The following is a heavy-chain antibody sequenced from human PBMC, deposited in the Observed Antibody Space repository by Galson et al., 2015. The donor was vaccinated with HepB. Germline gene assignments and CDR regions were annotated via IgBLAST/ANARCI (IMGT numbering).Heavy chain of an antibody. CDR3: ARHPGRGSVGYAFDL. V-gene: IGHV4-59*08. J-gene: IGHJ4*02. CDR1: HGSINNYY. CDR2: IYYNGDT. Sequence: ETLSLTCSVSHGSINNYYWSWIRQSPGNRPEWIGYIYYNGDTTYNPSLGYRVGMSVDTSINQVSLWLTSVTAADTAVYYCARHPGRGSVGYAFDLWGQGTPVTVSA. D-gene: IGHD5-12*01.